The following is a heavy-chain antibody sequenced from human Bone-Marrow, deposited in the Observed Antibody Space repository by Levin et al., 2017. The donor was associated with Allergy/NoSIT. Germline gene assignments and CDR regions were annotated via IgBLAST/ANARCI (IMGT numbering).Heavy chain of an antibody. CDR3: AKSGAGHDAFDI. CDR1: GFTFSSYA. J-gene: IGHJ3*02. D-gene: IGHD1-26*01. Sequence: LSLTCAASGFTFSSYAMSWVRQAPGKGLEWVSAISGSGGSTYYADSVKGRFTISRDNSKNTLYLQMNSLRAEDTAVYYCAKSGAGHDAFDIWGQGTMVTVSS. CDR2: ISGSGGST. V-gene: IGHV3-23*01.